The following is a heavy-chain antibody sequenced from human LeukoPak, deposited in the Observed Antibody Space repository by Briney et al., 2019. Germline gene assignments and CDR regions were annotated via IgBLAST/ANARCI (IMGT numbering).Heavy chain of an antibody. V-gene: IGHV3-30*18. J-gene: IGHJ4*02. D-gene: IGHD4-17*01. CDR3: AKPDDYGDSDPPH. CDR2: ISYDGSNK. CDR1: GFTFSSYG. Sequence: PGRSLRLSCAASGFTFSSYGMHWVRQAPGKGLEWVAVISYDGSNKYYADSVKGRFTISRDNSKNTLYLQMNSLRAEDTAVYYCAKPDDYGDSDPPHWGQGTLVTVSS.